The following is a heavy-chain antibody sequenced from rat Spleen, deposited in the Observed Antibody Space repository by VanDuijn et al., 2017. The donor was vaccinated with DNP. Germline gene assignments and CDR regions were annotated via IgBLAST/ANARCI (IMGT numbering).Heavy chain of an antibody. D-gene: IGHD1-11*01. Sequence: QVQLKESGPGLVQPSQTLSLTCTVSGFSLTSYTVSWVRQPPGKGLEWIAAMSSGGSRYYNSALKSRLSISRDTSKSQVFLKMNSLQTEDTAIYYCTRWEGINAYWGQGTLVTVSS. J-gene: IGHJ3*01. V-gene: IGHV2-6*01. CDR3: TRWEGINAY. CDR2: MSSGGSR. CDR1: GFSLTSYT.